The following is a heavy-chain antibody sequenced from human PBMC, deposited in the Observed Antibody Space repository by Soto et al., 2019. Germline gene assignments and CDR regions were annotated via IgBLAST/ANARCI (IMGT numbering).Heavy chain of an antibody. CDR2: IGSSGSTI. CDR1: GFTFSDYY. J-gene: IGHJ4*02. CDR3: ARGARRGYCIGTACYAFDY. D-gene: IGHD2-2*01. V-gene: IGHV3-11*01. Sequence: GGSLRLSCAASGFTFSDYYMTWIRQAPGKGLEWVAHIGSSGSTIYYADSVKGRFTISRDNTKKSLYLQMNSLRAEDTAVYYCARGARRGYCIGTACYAFDYWGRGTLVTVSS.